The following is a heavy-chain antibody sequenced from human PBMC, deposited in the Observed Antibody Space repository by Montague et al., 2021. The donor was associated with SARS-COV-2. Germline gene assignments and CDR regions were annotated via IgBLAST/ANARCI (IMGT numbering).Heavy chain of an antibody. Sequence: SETPSLTCSVSGGHTSHYHWSWIRQPPGKGLEWIGYINYNGETHHNPSLNGRVTLSVDTSKNQFSLSVMPVTPDDTAVYFCATYREGYGGKGTWGQGSLVTVSS. CDR3: ATYREGYGGKGT. V-gene: IGHV4-59*03. CDR1: GGHTSHYH. D-gene: IGHD4-23*01. CDR2: INYNGET. J-gene: IGHJ4*02.